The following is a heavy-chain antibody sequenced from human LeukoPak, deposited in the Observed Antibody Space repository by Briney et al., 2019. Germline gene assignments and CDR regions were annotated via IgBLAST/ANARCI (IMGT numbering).Heavy chain of an antibody. CDR3: ARDAPEGNNWNYVWEYAFDI. V-gene: IGHV4-4*07. Sequence: SETLSLTCTVSGGSISSYYWSWIRQPAGKGLEWIGRIYTSGSTNYNPSLKSRVTMSVDTSKNQFSLKLSSVTAADTAVYYCARDAPEGNNWNYVWEYAFDIWGQGTMVTVSS. CDR2: IYTSGST. J-gene: IGHJ3*02. CDR1: GGSISSYY. D-gene: IGHD1-7*01.